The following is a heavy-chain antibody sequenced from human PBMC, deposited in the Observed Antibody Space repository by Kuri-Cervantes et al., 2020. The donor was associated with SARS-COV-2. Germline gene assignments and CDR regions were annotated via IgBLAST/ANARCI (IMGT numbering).Heavy chain of an antibody. CDR2: ISYDGSNK. CDR1: GFTFSSYG. Sequence: LSLTCAASGFTFSSYGMHWVRQAPGKGLEWVAVISYDGSNKYYADSVKGRFTISRDNSKNTLYLQMNSLRAEDTAVYYCAREGVVAASPDAFDIWGQGTMVTVSS. D-gene: IGHD2-15*01. J-gene: IGHJ3*02. V-gene: IGHV3-30*03. CDR3: AREGVVAASPDAFDI.